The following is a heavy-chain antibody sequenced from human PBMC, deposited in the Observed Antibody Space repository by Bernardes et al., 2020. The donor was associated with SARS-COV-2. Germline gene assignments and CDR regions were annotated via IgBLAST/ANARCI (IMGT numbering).Heavy chain of an antibody. CDR3: ARVLLPVYCMDV. V-gene: IGHV3-33*01. CDR2: IWYDGSNK. D-gene: IGHD3-10*01. J-gene: IGHJ6*02. CDR1: GFTFSSYG. Sequence: GGSLRLSCAASGFTFSSYGMHWVRQAPGKGLEWVAVIWYDGSNKYYADSVKGRFTISRDNSKNTLYLQMNSLRAEDTAVYYCARVLLPVYCMDVWGQGTTVTVSS.